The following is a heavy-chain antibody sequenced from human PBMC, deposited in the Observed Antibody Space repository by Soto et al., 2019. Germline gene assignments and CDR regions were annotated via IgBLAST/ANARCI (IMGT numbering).Heavy chain of an antibody. D-gene: IGHD2-15*01. CDR3: ASLKGDFSA. Sequence: QVQLVESGGGEVQPGRSLSLSCAASGLLFSHYRMHWARQAPGKGLEWVAVIWYDGSDKDYADSVKGRFTISRDNSKNTLLLQMDSLRAEDTAVYYWASLKGDFSAWGQGTLVSVSS. CDR1: GLLFSHYR. J-gene: IGHJ4*02. V-gene: IGHV3-33*01. CDR2: IWYDGSDK.